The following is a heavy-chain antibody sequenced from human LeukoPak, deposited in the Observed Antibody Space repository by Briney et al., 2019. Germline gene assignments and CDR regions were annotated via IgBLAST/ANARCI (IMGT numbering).Heavy chain of an antibody. D-gene: IGHD3-16*01. V-gene: IGHV1-2*02. J-gene: IGHJ4*02. Sequence: ASVTVSCKASGYTFTGKFIHWVRQAPGQGHEWMGWIDPNSGGTNYAQKFRGRVTMTRDTSTSTAYMDLSSLISDDTAVYYCARDRGGLSYFDYWGQGTLVTVSS. CDR2: IDPNSGGT. CDR1: GYTFTGKF. CDR3: ARDRGGLSYFDY.